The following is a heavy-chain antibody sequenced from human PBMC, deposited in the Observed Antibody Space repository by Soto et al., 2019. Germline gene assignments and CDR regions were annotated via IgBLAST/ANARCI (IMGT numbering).Heavy chain of an antibody. V-gene: IGHV3-23*01. J-gene: IGHJ3*02. Sequence: EVQVLESGGDLVQPGGSLRLTCAVSGFTFTTSSINWVRQAPGKGLEWVSSISGNGHTTYYADSVTGRFTISTDNSKRTVFLQMNSLRVEDTALYYCAKGVEHSTADAFETWGQGTMVTVSS. D-gene: IGHD5-18*01. CDR2: ISGNGHTT. CDR1: GFTFTTSS. CDR3: AKGVEHSTADAFET.